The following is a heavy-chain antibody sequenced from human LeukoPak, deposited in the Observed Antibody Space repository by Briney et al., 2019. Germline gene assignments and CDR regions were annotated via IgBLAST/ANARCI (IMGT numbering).Heavy chain of an antibody. V-gene: IGHV3-23*01. J-gene: IGHJ4*02. Sequence: PGGSLRLSCAASGFTFSSYAMSWVPQAPGKGLEWVSAISGSGGSTYYADTVKGRFTISRDNSKNTLYLQMNSLRAEDTAVYYCAKVPFDWLLYYFDYWGQGTLVTVSS. CDR1: GFTFSSYA. D-gene: IGHD3-9*01. CDR2: ISGSGGST. CDR3: AKVPFDWLLYYFDY.